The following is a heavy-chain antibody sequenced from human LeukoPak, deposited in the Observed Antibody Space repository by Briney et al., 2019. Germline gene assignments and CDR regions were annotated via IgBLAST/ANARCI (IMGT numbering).Heavy chain of an antibody. CDR3: ASHSSYVSPFRS. D-gene: IGHD3-10*02. J-gene: IGHJ5*02. Sequence: SETLSLTCTVSGGSISSSSYYWGWFRQPPGKGLEWIGSIYYSGSTYYNPSLKSRVTISVETSKNQFSLKLSSVTAADTAVYYCASHSSYVSPFRSWGRGPLVTVSP. CDR2: IYYSGST. V-gene: IGHV4-39*01. CDR1: GGSISSSSYY.